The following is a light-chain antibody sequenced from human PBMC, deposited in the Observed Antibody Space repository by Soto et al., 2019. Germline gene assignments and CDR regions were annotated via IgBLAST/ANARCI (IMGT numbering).Light chain of an antibody. J-gene: IGKJ1*01. CDR1: QSVRSSY. CDR2: GAS. Sequence: ILLTQSQDTLSLSPGERATLSCSASQSVRSSYLAWYQQKPGQAPRLLIYGASSRATGIPDRISGSGSGTDFTLTIFILEPEDFTVYYCELSGSPPQRFGYRTMVDI. CDR3: ELSGSPPQR. V-gene: IGKV3-20*01.